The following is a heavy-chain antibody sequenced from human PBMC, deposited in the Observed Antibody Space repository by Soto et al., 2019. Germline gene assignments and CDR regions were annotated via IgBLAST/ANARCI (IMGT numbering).Heavy chain of an antibody. V-gene: IGHV1-18*01. CDR3: AIADYGDDDY. CDR1: GYTFPTSP. CDR2: IKAYSGNT. J-gene: IGHJ4*02. D-gene: IGHD4-17*01. Sequence: QLPLVQSGAEAKKPGASVKVSCKASGYTFPTSPISWVRQAPGQGLEWMGWIKAYSGNTNYAQKHQGRVTMTTDTSTNTAYMELRSLTTDDTAIYYCAIADYGDDDYWGQGTLVTVSS.